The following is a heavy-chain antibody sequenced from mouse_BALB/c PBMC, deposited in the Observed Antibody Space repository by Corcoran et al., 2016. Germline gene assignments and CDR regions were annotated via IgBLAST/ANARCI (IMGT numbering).Heavy chain of an antibody. D-gene: IGHD1-1*01. CDR3: ARNCGSSYDWYFDV. J-gene: IGHJ1*01. CDR2: ILPGSGST. CDR1: GYTFSSYW. Sequence: QVQLQQSGAELMKPGASVKISCKATGYTFSSYWIEWVKQRPGHGLGWIGEILPGSGSTNYNEKFKGKATFTADTSSNTAYMQLSSLTSEDSAVYYCARNCGSSYDWYFDVWGAGTTVTVSS. V-gene: IGHV1-9*01.